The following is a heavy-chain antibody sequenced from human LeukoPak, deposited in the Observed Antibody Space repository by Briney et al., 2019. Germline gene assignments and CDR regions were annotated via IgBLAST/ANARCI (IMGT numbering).Heavy chain of an antibody. Sequence: PGGSLRLSCAASGFTFSSYDMNWVRQAPGKGLEWVSSISSSGTYTFYAGSVKGRFSISRDNAKDSLYLQMSSLRAENTAIYCCARWAQYQLLYSFNYGMDVWGQGTAVTVSS. J-gene: IGHJ6*02. V-gene: IGHV3-21*01. D-gene: IGHD2-2*02. CDR2: ISSSGTYT. CDR1: GFTFSSYD. CDR3: ARWAQYQLLYSFNYGMDV.